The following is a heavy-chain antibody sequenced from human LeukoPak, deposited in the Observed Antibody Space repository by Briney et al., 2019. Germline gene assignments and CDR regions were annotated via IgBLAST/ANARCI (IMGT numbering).Heavy chain of an antibody. CDR3: ATSFTMVRGDPFDY. CDR1: GYTLTELS. CDR2: FDPEDGET. V-gene: IGHV1-24*01. J-gene: IGHJ4*02. Sequence: ASVKVSCKVSGYTLTELSMHWVRQAPGKGLEWMGGFDPEDGETIYAQKFQGRVTMTEDTSTDTAYMELSSLRSEDTAVYYCATSFTMVRGDPFDYWGQGTLVTVSS. D-gene: IGHD3-10*01.